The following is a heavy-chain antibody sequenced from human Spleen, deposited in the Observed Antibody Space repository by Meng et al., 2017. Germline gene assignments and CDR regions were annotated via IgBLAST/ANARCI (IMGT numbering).Heavy chain of an antibody. CDR2: IYYSGST. J-gene: IGHJ4*02. Sequence: QRQRQGLGPEPVKPSETLSLTCTVSGGSISGYYWSWIRQPPGKGLEWIGYIYYSGSTNYNPSLKSRVTISVDTSKNQFSLNLSSVTAADTAVYYCARGQPGYSSGWYPYWGQGTLVTVSS. CDR3: ARGQPGYSSGWYPY. V-gene: IGHV4-59*01. CDR1: GGSISGYY. D-gene: IGHD6-19*01.